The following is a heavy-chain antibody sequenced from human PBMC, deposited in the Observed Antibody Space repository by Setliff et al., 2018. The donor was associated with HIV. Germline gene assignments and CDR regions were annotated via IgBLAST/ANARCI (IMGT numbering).Heavy chain of an antibody. CDR1: GDSINSGGYH. CDR3: ARGVHDFWSGNPFEY. D-gene: IGHD3-3*01. Sequence: PSETLSLTCTVSGDSINSGGYHWTWIRQHPGKGLEWIGYISYIGYTYYNPALKSRLTISVDTSKNQFSLKLSSVTAADTAVYYCARGVHDFWSGNPFEYRGQGTLVTVS. CDR2: ISYIGYT. J-gene: IGHJ4*02. V-gene: IGHV4-31*03.